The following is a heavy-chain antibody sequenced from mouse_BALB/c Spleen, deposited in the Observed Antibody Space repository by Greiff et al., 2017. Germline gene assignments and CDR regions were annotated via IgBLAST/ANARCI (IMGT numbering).Heavy chain of an antibody. Sequence: QVQLKESGAELARPGASVKLSCKASGYTFTSYWMQWVKQRPGQGLEWIGAIYPGDGDTRYTQKFKGKATLTADKSSSTAYMQLSSLASEDSAVYYCARGGYYEGYFDVWGAGTTVTVSS. CDR3: ARGGYYEGYFDV. CDR2: IYPGDGDT. D-gene: IGHD2-3*01. CDR1: GYTFTSYW. V-gene: IGHV1-87*01. J-gene: IGHJ1*01.